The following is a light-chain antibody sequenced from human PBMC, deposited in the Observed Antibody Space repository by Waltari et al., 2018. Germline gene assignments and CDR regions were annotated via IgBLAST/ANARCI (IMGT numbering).Light chain of an antibody. CDR1: SLRRYY. J-gene: IGLJ2*01. CDR3: LSRDTSSTRL. V-gene: IGLV3-19*01. Sequence: SSELTQDPAVSVALGQTVRITCQGDSLRRYYASWLQQRPGQAPILVLYGQDNRPSGIPDRFAGSTSGNTASLTITGAQAEDEADYYCLSRDTSSTRLFGGGTRLTV. CDR2: GQD.